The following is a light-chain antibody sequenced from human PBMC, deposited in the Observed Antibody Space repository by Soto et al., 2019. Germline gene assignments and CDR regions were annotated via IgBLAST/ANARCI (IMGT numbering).Light chain of an antibody. CDR2: GAS. J-gene: IGKJ1*01. CDR3: QQYGSSPRT. V-gene: IGKV3-20*01. Sequence: EIVLTQSPGTLSLSPGERATLSCRASQSVSSSYLAWYQQKPGQAPRLLIYGASSRATGIPDRFSGSGSGTDFTLTLSRLEPEDFAVYYCQQYGSSPRTLGQGTKV. CDR1: QSVSSSY.